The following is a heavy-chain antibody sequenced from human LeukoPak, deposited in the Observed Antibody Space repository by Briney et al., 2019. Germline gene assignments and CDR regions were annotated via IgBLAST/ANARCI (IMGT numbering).Heavy chain of an antibody. CDR3: ARGHTVSSGSYVY. J-gene: IGHJ4*02. CDR1: GYTFTSYD. D-gene: IGHD1-26*01. V-gene: IGHV1-8*01. Sequence: ASVKVSCNAFGYTFTSYDINWVRQATGQGLEWRGWINPNSVNTGYAQRCQGRVTMTRSTSTSTAYLELSRLRSEDTAVYYCARGHTVSSGSYVYWGQGTLVTVSS. CDR2: INPNSVNT.